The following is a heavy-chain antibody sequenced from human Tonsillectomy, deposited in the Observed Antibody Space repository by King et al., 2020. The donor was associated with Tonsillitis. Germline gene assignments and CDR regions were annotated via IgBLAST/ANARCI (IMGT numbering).Heavy chain of an antibody. CDR2: IYIGGST. CDR1: GFTVSSNY. Sequence: VQLVESGGGLVQPGGSLRLSCAASGFTVSSNYMSWVRQAPGKGLEWVSVIYIGGSTYYADSVKGRFTISRHNSKNTLYLQMNSLRAEDTAVYYCASPYIRRTDTYSYYYYGMDVWGPGTTVTVSS. V-gene: IGHV3-53*04. CDR3: ASPYIRRTDTYSYYYYGMDV. D-gene: IGHD5-18*01. J-gene: IGHJ6*02.